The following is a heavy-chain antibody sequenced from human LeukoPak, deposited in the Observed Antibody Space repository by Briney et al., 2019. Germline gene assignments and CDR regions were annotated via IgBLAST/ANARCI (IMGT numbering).Heavy chain of an antibody. CDR1: GFTFSSYW. CDR2: IKQDGSEK. J-gene: IGHJ3*02. CDR3: ARESSSWYGENDAFDI. V-gene: IGHV3-7*01. Sequence: GGSLRLSCAASGFTFSSYWMSWVHQAPGKGLEWVANIKQDGSEKYYVDSVKGRFTISRDNAKNSLYLQMNSLRAEDTAVYYCARESSSWYGENDAFDIWGQGTMVTVSS. D-gene: IGHD6-13*01.